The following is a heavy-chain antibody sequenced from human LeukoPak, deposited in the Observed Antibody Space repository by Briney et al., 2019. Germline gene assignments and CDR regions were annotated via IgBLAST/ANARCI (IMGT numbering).Heavy chain of an antibody. CDR3: ARRLGSTSSGYDY. J-gene: IGHJ4*02. CDR1: GGSIRYYY. V-gene: IGHV4-59*08. Sequence: SETLSHTCTVSGGSIRYYYWSWIRQPPGKGLEWIGYIYYNGNTDYNPSLKSRVTISVDTSKNQFSLKLSSLTAADTAVYYCARRLGSTSSGYDYWGQGTLVTVSS. D-gene: IGHD6-6*01. CDR2: IYYNGNT.